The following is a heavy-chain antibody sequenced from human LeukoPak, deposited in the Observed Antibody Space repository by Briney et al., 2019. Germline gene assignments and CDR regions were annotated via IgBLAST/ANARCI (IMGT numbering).Heavy chain of an antibody. CDR3: SRRYEDLTYRF. CDR1: GYTLTGYY. Sequence: ASVKVSFKASGYTLTGYYMHWVGPAPGQGLEGMGWINPNSGGSHYPQKFQGRVTMTRDTSISTDYMALDHLRSHDTPVFYFSRRYEDLTYRFWGQGTLV. J-gene: IGHJ4*02. CDR2: INPNSGGS. D-gene: IGHD1-1*01. V-gene: IGHV1-2*02.